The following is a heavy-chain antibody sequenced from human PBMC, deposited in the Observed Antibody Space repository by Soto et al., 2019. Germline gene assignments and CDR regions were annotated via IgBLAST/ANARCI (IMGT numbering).Heavy chain of an antibody. CDR1: GGSISSGGYS. CDR3: ARGMTTVTTYDY. Sequence: QLQLQESGSGLVKPSQTLSLTCAVSGGSISSGGYSWSWIRQPPGKGLEWIGYIYHSGSTYYNPSPKSRVTISVDRSKNQLSLKLSSVTTADTTVYYCARGMTTVTTYDYWGQGTQVTVSS. D-gene: IGHD4-17*01. V-gene: IGHV4-30-2*01. CDR2: IYHSGST. J-gene: IGHJ4*02.